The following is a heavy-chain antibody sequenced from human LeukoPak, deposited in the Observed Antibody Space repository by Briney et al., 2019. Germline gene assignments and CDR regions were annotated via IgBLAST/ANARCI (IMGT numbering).Heavy chain of an antibody. J-gene: IGHJ5*02. CDR2: IYSGGST. D-gene: IGHD1-26*01. CDR3: ARDGRATRRGWFDP. Sequence: GGSLRLSCAASGFTVSSNYMSWVRQAPRKGLEWVSVIYSGGSTYYADSVKGRFTISRDNSKNTLYLQMNSLRAEDTAVYYCARDGRATRRGWFDPWGQGTLVTVSS. CDR1: GFTVSSNY. V-gene: IGHV3-53*01.